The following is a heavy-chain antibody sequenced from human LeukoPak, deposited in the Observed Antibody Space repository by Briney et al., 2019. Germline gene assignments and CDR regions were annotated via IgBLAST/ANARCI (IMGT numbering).Heavy chain of an antibody. CDR2: ISWNSGSI. V-gene: IGHV3-9*01. CDR1: GFTFDDYA. J-gene: IGHJ6*02. CDR3: AKDMGYSYGYYYYGMDV. Sequence: PGRSLRLSCAASGFTFDDYAMHWVRQAPGKGLEWVSGISWNSGSIGYADSAKGRFTISRDNAKNSLYLQMNSLRAEDTALYYCAKDMGYSYGYYYYGMDVWGQGTTVTVSS. D-gene: IGHD5-18*01.